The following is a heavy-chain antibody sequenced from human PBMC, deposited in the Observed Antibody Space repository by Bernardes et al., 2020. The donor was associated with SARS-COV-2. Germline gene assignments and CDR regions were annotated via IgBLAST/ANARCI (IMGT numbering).Heavy chain of an antibody. CDR2: IWYDGSNK. Sequence: GGSLRLSCAASGFTFSSYGMHWVRQAPGKGLEWVAVIWYDGSNKYYADSVKGRFTISRDNSKNTLYLQMNSLRAEDTAVYYCARDKGIAADKSFDYWGQGTLVTVSS. V-gene: IGHV3-33*01. CDR1: GFTFSSYG. CDR3: ARDKGIAADKSFDY. D-gene: IGHD6-13*01. J-gene: IGHJ4*02.